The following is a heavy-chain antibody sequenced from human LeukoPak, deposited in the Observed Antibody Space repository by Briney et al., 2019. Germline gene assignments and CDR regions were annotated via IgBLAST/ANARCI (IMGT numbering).Heavy chain of an antibody. CDR1: GFTFSTYS. Sequence: PGGSLRLSCAASGFTFSTYSTHWVRQAPGKGLEWVSSIISSGSNIYYTGSVRGRFTVSRDNAKNSLYLQMSSLRPEDTAVYYCAGGSLRDLKITWGQGTLVTVSS. D-gene: IGHD5-24*01. CDR3: AGGSLRDLKIT. CDR2: IISSGSNI. V-gene: IGHV3-21*06. J-gene: IGHJ5*02.